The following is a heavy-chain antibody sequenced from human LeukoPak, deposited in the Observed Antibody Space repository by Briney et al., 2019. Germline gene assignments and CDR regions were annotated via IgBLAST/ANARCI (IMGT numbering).Heavy chain of an antibody. D-gene: IGHD3-10*01. CDR2: ISGSGGST. CDR3: AKDELDYYGSGSYYNDNY. Sequence: GGSLRLSCAASGFTFSNYWMSWVRQAPGKGLEWVSAISGSGGSTYYADSVKGRFTISRDNSKNTLYLQMNSLRAEDTAVYYCAKDELDYYGSGSYYNDNYWGQGTLVTVSS. CDR1: GFTFSNYW. V-gene: IGHV3-23*01. J-gene: IGHJ4*02.